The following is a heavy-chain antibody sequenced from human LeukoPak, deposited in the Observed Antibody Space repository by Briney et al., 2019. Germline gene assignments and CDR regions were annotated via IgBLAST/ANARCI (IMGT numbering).Heavy chain of an antibody. CDR1: GGSFSGYY. V-gene: IGHV4-34*01. J-gene: IGHJ5*02. CDR3: ARGYRRYCSSTSRYTLNWFDP. CDR2: INHSGST. Sequence: ASETLSLTCAVYGGSFSGYYWSWIRQPPGKGLEWIGEINHSGSTNYNPSLKSRVTISVDTSKNQFSLKLSSVTAADTAVYYCARGYRRYCSSTSRYTLNWFDPWGQGTLVTVSS. D-gene: IGHD2-2*02.